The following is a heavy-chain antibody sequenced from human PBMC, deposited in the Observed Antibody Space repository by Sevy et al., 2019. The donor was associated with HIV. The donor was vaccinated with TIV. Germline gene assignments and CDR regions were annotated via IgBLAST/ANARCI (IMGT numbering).Heavy chain of an antibody. V-gene: IGHV3-74*01. CDR2: INSDGSST. J-gene: IGHJ4*02. CDR3: ARVGVRGVKGAFDY. Sequence: GGSLRLSCAASGFTFSSYWMHWVRQAPGKGLVWVSRINSDGSSTSYAHSVKGRFTISRDNAKNTLYLQMNSLRAEDTAVYYCARVGVRGVKGAFDYWGQGTLVTVSS. D-gene: IGHD3-10*01. CDR1: GFTFSSYW.